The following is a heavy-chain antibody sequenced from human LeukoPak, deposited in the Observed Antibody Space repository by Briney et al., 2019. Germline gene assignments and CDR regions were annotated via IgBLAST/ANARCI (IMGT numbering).Heavy chain of an antibody. J-gene: IGHJ6*02. CDR1: GFTFSSYW. CDR2: IKEDGSEK. CDR3: AAPATYYDYYGMDV. Sequence: GGSLRLSCAASGFTFSSYWMSWVCQAPGKGLEWVANIKEDGSEKYYVDSVKGRFTISRDNAKNSLYLQMSSLRAEDTAVYYCAAPATYYDYYGMDVWGQGTTVTVSS. D-gene: IGHD3-10*01. V-gene: IGHV3-7*01.